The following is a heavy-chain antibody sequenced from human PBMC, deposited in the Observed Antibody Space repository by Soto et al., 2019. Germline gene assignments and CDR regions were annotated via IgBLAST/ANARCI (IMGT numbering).Heavy chain of an antibody. CDR3: AKANKSGWYLFDY. D-gene: IGHD6-19*01. Sequence: ASVKVSCKASGGSFSTLGINWVRQAPGQGLEWMGGIIPLFGKARYAETSQGRVTITADTSTGTAYMEVSSLRSDDTAVFYCAKANKSGWYLFDYWGPGTLVTVSS. CDR2: IIPLFGKA. J-gene: IGHJ4*02. V-gene: IGHV1-69*06. CDR1: GGSFSTLG.